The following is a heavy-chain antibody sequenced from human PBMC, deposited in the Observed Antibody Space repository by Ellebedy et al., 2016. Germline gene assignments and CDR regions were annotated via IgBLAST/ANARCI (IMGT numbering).Heavy chain of an antibody. V-gene: IGHV3-21*06. CDR3: ARDGSEWSRDY. D-gene: IGHD3-3*01. CDR2: IDFSGTGT. CDR1: GFTFSIAG. Sequence: GESLKISXAASGFTFSIAGMTWVRQAPGKGLEWVATIDFSGTGTYYADSVKGRFIISRDNTKNSLFLQMNSLGVEDTAVYYCARDGSEWSRDYWGQGTTVTVSS. J-gene: IGHJ4*02.